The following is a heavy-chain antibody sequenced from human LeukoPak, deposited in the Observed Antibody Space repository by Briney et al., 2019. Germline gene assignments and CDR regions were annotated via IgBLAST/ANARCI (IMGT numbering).Heavy chain of an antibody. CDR1: GFTFSSYW. CDR2: ISGSGGST. CDR3: AKVVVPAAIYYYYGMDV. Sequence: GGSLRLSCAASGFTFSSYWMSWVRQAPGKGLEWVSAISGSGGSTYYADSVKGRFTISRDNSKNTLYLQMNSLRAEDTAVYYCAKVVVPAAIYYYYGMDVWGQGTTVTVSS. D-gene: IGHD2-2*01. J-gene: IGHJ6*02. V-gene: IGHV3-23*01.